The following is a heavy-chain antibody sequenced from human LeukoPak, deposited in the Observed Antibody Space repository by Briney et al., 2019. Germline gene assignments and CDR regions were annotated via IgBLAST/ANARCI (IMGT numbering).Heavy chain of an antibody. D-gene: IGHD4-17*01. Sequence: GGSLRLSCAASGFTFSTHAMTWVRQTPGKGLEWVSTIRGNVDTTHYADSVKGRFTISRGNSKNTLYLQMNSLRAEDTAIYYCAKGQELDDGVFDSWGQGALVTVSS. CDR1: GFTFSTHA. CDR3: AKGQELDDGVFDS. J-gene: IGHJ4*02. CDR2: IRGNVDTT. V-gene: IGHV3-23*01.